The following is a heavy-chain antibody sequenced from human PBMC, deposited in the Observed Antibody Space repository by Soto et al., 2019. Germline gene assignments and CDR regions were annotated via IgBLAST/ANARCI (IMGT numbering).Heavy chain of an antibody. CDR1: GYTFTSYY. V-gene: IGHV1-46*01. D-gene: IGHD3-22*01. J-gene: IGHJ6*02. CDR3: AREPQDSSGYYYVRVYYGMDV. Sequence: ASVKVSCKASGYTFTSYYMHWVRQAPGQGLEWMGIINPSGGSTSYAQKFQGRVTMTRDTPTSTVYMELSSLRSEDTAVYYCAREPQDSSGYYYVRVYYGMDVWGQGTTVTVSS. CDR2: INPSGGST.